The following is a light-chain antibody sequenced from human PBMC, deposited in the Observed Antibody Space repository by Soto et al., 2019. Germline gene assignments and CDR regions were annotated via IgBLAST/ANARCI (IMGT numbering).Light chain of an antibody. CDR1: SGHSSYI. Sequence: QPVLTQSSSASASLGSSVKLTCTLSSGHSSYIIAWHQQQPGKAPRYLMKLEGSGSYNKGSGVPDRFSGSSSGADRYLTISNLQVEEEADYYCENWDSNTRVFGGGTKVTVL. J-gene: IGLJ3*02. CDR2: LEGSGSY. CDR3: ENWDSNTRV. V-gene: IGLV4-60*02.